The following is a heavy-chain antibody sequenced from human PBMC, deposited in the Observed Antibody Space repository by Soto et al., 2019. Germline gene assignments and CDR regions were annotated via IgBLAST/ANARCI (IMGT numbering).Heavy chain of an antibody. V-gene: IGHV1-69*13. Sequence: ASVKVSCEDCGVRFSSYAISWVRQAPGQGLEWMGGIIPIFGTPNYAQKFQGRVTITADESTTTAYLELSSLTSEDTAMYYCARGSHSPGIAVAGYYYWGQGTLVTVSS. CDR2: IIPIFGTP. D-gene: IGHD6-19*01. CDR1: GVRFSSYA. CDR3: ARGSHSPGIAVAGYYY. J-gene: IGHJ4*02.